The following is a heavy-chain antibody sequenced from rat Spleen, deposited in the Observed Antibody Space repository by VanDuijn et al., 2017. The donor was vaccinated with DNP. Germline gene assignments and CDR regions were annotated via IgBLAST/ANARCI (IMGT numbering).Heavy chain of an antibody. J-gene: IGHJ4*01. CDR2: INKDSSII. V-gene: IGHV4-2*01. CDR3: AREDKGVDA. D-gene: IGHD2-2*01. Sequence: EVKLVESGGGLVQPGRSLKLSCAASGFNFNDYWMGWVRQAPGKGLEWIGEINKDSSIIKYSPSLKDKITISRDNAQNTLYLQMSKLGSEDTAIYYWAREDKGVDAWGQGVSVTVSS. CDR1: GFNFNDYW.